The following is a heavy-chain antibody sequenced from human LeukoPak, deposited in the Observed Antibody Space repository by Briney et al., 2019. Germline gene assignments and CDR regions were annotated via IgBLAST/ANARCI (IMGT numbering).Heavy chain of an antibody. CDR3: AKDPSAAAPYNWFDP. D-gene: IGHD6-13*01. V-gene: IGHV1-18*01. J-gene: IGHJ5*02. Sequence: ASVKVSCKVSGYTLTELSMHWVRQAPGKGLEWMGWISAYNGNTNYAQKLQGRVTMTTDTSTSTAYMELRSLRSDDTAVYYCAKDPSAAAPYNWFDPWGQGTLVTVSS. CDR1: GYTLTELS. CDR2: ISAYNGNT.